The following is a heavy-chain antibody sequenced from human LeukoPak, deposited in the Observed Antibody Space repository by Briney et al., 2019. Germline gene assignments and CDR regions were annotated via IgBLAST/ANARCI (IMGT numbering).Heavy chain of an antibody. CDR3: ARGLGHDY. Sequence: GGSLRLSCAASTFTFSSYGMHWVRQAPGKGLEWVAVIWYDGSGKHYADSVKGRFTISRDNSKKTLNLQMNSLRAEDTGVYYCARGLGHDYWGQGTLVTVSS. D-gene: IGHD3-9*01. J-gene: IGHJ4*02. V-gene: IGHV3-33*01. CDR2: IWYDGSGK. CDR1: TFTFSSYG.